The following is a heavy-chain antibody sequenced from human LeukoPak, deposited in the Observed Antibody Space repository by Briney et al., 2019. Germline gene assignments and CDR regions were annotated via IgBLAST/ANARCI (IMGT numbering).Heavy chain of an antibody. CDR2: IYYSGST. V-gene: IGHV4-39*07. D-gene: IGHD3/OR15-3a*01. CDR1: GGSISSSSYY. CDR3: ARDAVQRGLDY. Sequence: SETLSLTCTVSGGSISSSSYYWGWIRQPPGKGLEWIGSIYYSGSTYYNPSLKSRVTISVDTSKNQFSLKLSSVTAADTAVYYCARDAVQRGLDYWGQGTLVTVSS. J-gene: IGHJ4*02.